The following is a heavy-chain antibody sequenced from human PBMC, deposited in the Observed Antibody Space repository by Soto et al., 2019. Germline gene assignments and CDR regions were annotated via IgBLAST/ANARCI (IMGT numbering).Heavy chain of an antibody. CDR3: AREGHYYYYGMDV. Sequence: EVQLVESGGGLVQPGGSLRLSCAASGFTFSSYSTNWVRQAPGKGLEWVSYISSSSSTIYYADSVKGRFTISRDNAKNSLYLQMNSLRAEDTAVYYCAREGHYYYYGMDVWGQGTTVTVSS. V-gene: IGHV3-48*01. CDR1: GFTFSSYS. J-gene: IGHJ6*02. CDR2: ISSSSSTI.